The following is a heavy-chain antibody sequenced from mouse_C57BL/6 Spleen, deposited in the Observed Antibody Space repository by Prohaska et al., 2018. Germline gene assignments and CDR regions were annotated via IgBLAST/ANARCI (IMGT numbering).Heavy chain of an antibody. CDR2: IDPSDSYT. J-gene: IGHJ2*01. CDR1: GYTFTSYW. V-gene: IGHV1-50*01. D-gene: IGHD1-1*01. CDR3: ARYYYGSHDY. Sequence: QVQLQQPGAELVKPGASVKLSCKASGYTFTSYWMQWVKQRPGQGLEWIGEIDPSDSYTNYNQKFKGKATVTVDTSSSTAYMQLSSLTSEDSAVYYCARYYYGSHDYWGQGTTLTVSS.